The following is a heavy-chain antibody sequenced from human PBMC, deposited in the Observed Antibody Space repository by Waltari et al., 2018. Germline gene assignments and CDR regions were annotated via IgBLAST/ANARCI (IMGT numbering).Heavy chain of an antibody. CDR3: AKDRPPYDSSGYYCDY. Sequence: QVQLVESGGGVVQPGRSLRLSCAASGFTFSSYGMHWVRQAQGKGLEWVAVIWYDGSNKYYADSVKGRFTISRDNSKNTLYLQMNSLRAEDTAMYYCAKDRPPYDSSGYYCDYWGQGTLVTVSS. V-gene: IGHV3-30*18. D-gene: IGHD3-22*01. J-gene: IGHJ4*02. CDR1: GFTFSSYG. CDR2: IWYDGSNK.